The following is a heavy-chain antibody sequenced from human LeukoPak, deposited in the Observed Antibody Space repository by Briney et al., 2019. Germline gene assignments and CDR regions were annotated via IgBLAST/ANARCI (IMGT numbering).Heavy chain of an antibody. CDR3: ARGRWGAFDI. CDR2: IGTAGDT. Sequence: GGSLCLSCTASGLTISSYHMHWVRQGTGKGLEWVSAIGTAGDTYYPGSVRGRFTISRENAKNSLYLQMNSLRAGDTAVYYCARGRWGAFDIWVAGSMVTVSS. J-gene: IGHJ3*02. CDR1: GLTISSYH. D-gene: IGHD5-24*01. V-gene: IGHV3-13*04.